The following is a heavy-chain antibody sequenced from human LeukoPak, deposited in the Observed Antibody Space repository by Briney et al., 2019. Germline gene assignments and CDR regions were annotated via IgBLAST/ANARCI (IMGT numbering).Heavy chain of an antibody. CDR1: GFTFSDYG. J-gene: IGHJ3*02. V-gene: IGHV3-7*01. CDR2: IKYDGSEI. Sequence: GGSLRLSCAASGFTFSDYGIHWVRQAPGKGLEWVAYIKYDGSEIDYVDSVKGRFTISRDNAKNSLYLEMNSLRAEDTAVYYCTRDEIWGQGTMVTVSS. CDR3: TRDEI.